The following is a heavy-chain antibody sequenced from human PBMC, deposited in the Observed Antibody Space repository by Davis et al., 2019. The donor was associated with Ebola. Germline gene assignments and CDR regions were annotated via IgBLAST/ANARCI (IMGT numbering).Heavy chain of an antibody. Sequence: GESLKISCKGSGYSFTSYWIGWVRQMPGKGLEWIRINYPGDSDTTYSPSFQGQVTISAEKSISTAYLQWSSLKASDTAVYYCARHTNTFDIWGQGTMVTVSS. CDR3: ARHTNTFDI. J-gene: IGHJ3*02. V-gene: IGHV5-51*01. D-gene: IGHD2-8*01. CDR1: GYSFTSYW. CDR2: NYPGDSDT.